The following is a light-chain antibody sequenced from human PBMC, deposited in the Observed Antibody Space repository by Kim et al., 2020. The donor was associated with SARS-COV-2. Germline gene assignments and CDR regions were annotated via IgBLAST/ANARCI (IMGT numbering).Light chain of an antibody. Sequence: SYELTQPPSVSVAPGKTATITCGGNHIASQSVHWYQQKPGQAPTLIISFDTDRPSGIPERISASNSGNTATLTISGVEAGDEADYYCQVWDSSSNHVVFGGGTQLTV. CDR2: FDT. J-gene: IGLJ2*01. V-gene: IGLV3-21*04. CDR3: QVWDSSSNHVV. CDR1: HIASQS.